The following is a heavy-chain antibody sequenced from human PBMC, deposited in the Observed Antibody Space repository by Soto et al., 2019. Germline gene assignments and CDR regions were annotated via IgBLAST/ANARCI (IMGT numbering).Heavy chain of an antibody. Sequence: PSETLSLTCAVSGGSISSGGYSWSWIRQPPGKGLEWIGYIYHSGSPYYNPSLKSRVTISVDRSKNQFSLKLSSVTAADTAVYYCARGPPFVYWGQGTLVTAPQ. CDR1: GGSISSGGYS. J-gene: IGHJ4*02. CDR2: IYHSGSP. CDR3: ARGPPFVY. V-gene: IGHV4-30-2*01.